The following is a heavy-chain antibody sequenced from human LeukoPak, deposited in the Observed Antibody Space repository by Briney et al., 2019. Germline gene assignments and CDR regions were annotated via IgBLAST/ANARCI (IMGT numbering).Heavy chain of an antibody. Sequence: PLETLSLTCAVYGGSFSGYYWSWIRQPPGKGLEWIGEINHSGSTNYNPSLKSRVTISVDTSKNQFSLKLSSVTAADTAVYYCARGVLLCLTGFDYWGQGTLVTVSS. J-gene: IGHJ4*02. CDR2: INHSGST. CDR1: GGSFSGYY. D-gene: IGHD3-10*02. V-gene: IGHV4-34*01. CDR3: ARGVLLCLTGFDY.